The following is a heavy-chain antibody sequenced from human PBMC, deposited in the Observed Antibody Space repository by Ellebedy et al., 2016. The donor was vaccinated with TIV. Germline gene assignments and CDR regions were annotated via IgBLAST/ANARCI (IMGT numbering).Heavy chain of an antibody. J-gene: IGHJ4*02. V-gene: IGHV3-7*03. CDR1: GFTFTTYW. CDR3: ARDPNSPGDTGYGDY. D-gene: IGHD5-12*01. CDR2: MNQVGSEK. Sequence: PGGSLRLSCAASGFTFTTYWMSWVRQAPGKGLEWVANMNQVGSEKYYVDSVKGRFTISRDNAQHSLYLHMNNLRAEDTAVYYCARDPNSPGDTGYGDYWGQGVVVTVST.